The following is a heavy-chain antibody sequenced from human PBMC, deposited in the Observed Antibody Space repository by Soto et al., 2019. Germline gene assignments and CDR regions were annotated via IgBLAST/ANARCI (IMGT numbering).Heavy chain of an antibody. Sequence: PGESLKISCKGSGYSFIKFWIGWVRQLPGKSLEWMVIIYPGNSDTRYSPSFQGHVTISVDKSISTAYQQWSSLKASDTAMYYGARPREAGKYLYGVDVWGQGTTVTVSS. CDR1: GYSFIKFW. D-gene: IGHD2-2*01. CDR2: IYPGNSDT. J-gene: IGHJ6*02. V-gene: IGHV5-51*01. CDR3: ARPREAGKYLYGVDV.